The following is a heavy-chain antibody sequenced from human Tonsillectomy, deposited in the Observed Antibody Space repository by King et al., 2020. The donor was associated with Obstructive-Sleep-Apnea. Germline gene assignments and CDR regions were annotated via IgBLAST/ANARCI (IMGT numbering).Heavy chain of an antibody. J-gene: IGHJ4*02. CDR1: GYSFTTYW. CDR3: ARLQGGYYDTSGYFDY. CDR2: IYPGDSDT. Sequence: VQLVQSGAEVKKPGESLKISCKDSGYSFTTYWIGWVRQMPGKGLEWMGIIYPGDSDTRYSPSFQGLVTISADKSISTAYLQWSSLKASDTAMYYCARLQGGYYDTSGYFDYWGQGTLVTVSS. V-gene: IGHV5-51*01. D-gene: IGHD3-22*01.